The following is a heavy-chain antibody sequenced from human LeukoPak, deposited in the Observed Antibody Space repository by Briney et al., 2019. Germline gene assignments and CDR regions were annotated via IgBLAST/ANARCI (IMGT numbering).Heavy chain of an antibody. Sequence: GSLRLSCAASGFTFSSYSMNWVRQAPGKGLEWGSSINYSGTNMYYADSVKGRFTISRDNAKNSLFLQMNSLRPEDTAVYYCVTSGCSGATCYFYFDYWGQGTLVTVSS. CDR3: VTSGCSGATCYFYFDY. D-gene: IGHD2-15*01. V-gene: IGHV3-21*01. CDR2: INYSGTNM. CDR1: GFTFSSYS. J-gene: IGHJ4*02.